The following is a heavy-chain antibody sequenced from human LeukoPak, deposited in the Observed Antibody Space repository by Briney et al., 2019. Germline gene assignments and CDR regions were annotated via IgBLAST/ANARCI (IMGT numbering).Heavy chain of an antibody. Sequence: SETLSLTCTVSGGSASSGSNNWSWIRKPPGKGLEWIGYVYYSGSTNYNPSLKSRVTISVDTSKNQFSLKLSSVTAADTAVYYCASMYYDFWSGFNWFDPWGQGTLVTVSS. V-gene: IGHV4-61*01. CDR1: GGSASSGSNN. D-gene: IGHD3-3*01. CDR3: ASMYYDFWSGFNWFDP. J-gene: IGHJ5*02. CDR2: VYYSGST.